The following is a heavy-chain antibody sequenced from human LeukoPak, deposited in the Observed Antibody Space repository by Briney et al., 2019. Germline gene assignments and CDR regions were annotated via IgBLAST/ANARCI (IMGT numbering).Heavy chain of an antibody. Sequence: RSGGSLRLSCVVSGYTVSTYSMDWVRQAPGKGLEWVSSISYSSSYIFYTDSVKGRFTISRDDAKNSLFLQMNSLRAEDTAVYYCARITLQGPYGMDVWGQGTTVTVSS. V-gene: IGHV3-21*01. D-gene: IGHD3-16*01. CDR1: GYTVSTYS. CDR2: ISYSSSYI. J-gene: IGHJ6*02. CDR3: ARITLQGPYGMDV.